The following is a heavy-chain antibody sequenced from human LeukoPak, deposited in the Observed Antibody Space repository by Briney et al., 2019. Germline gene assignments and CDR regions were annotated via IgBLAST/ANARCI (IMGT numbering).Heavy chain of an antibody. CDR2: IYYSGST. CDR3: AREGFDSYYYYYGMDV. J-gene: IGHJ6*02. V-gene: IGHV4-31*03. Sequence: SQTLSLTCTVSGGFISSGGYYWSWIRQHPGKGLEWIGYIYYSGSTYYNPSLKSRVTISVDTSKNQFSLKLSSVTAADTAVYYCAREGFDSYYYYYGMDVWGQGTTVTVSS. D-gene: IGHD3-9*01. CDR1: GGFISSGGYY.